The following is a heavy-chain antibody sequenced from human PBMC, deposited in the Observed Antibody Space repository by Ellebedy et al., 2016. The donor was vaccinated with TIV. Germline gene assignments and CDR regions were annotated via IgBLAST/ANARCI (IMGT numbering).Heavy chain of an antibody. D-gene: IGHD1-26*01. CDR1: GYTFTYRY. V-gene: IGHV1-45*02. CDR2: ITPFNGNT. J-gene: IGHJ3*02. Sequence: ASVKVSCKASGYTFTYRYLHWVRQAPGQALEWMGWITPFNGNTNYAQKFQDRVTITRDRSMSTAYMELSSLRSEDTAMYYCASISLAATAFDIWGQGTMVTVSS. CDR3: ASISLAATAFDI.